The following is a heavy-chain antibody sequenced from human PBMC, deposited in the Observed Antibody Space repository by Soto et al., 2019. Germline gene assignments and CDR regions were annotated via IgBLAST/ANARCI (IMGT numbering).Heavy chain of an antibody. Sequence: GGSLRLSYAASGFTFSSYAMHWVRQAPGKGLEWVAVISYDGSNKYYADSVKGRFTISRDNSKNTLYLQMNSLRAEDTAVYYCARDGAQNYDILTGYYNYYYYYGMDVWGQGTTVTVSS. J-gene: IGHJ6*02. V-gene: IGHV3-30-3*01. CDR3: ARDGAQNYDILTGYYNYYYYYGMDV. CDR1: GFTFSSYA. D-gene: IGHD3-9*01. CDR2: ISYDGSNK.